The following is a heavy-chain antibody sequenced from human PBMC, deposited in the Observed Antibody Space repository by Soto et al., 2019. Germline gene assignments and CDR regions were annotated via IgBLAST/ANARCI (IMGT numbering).Heavy chain of an antibody. V-gene: IGHV3-33*01. CDR3: ARAGPLNYDILTGYSSPDAFDI. Sequence: HPGGSLRLSCAASGFTFSSYGMHWVRQAPGKGLEWVAVIWYDGSNKYYADSVKGRFTISRDNSKNTLYLQMNSLRAEDTAVYYCARAGPLNYDILTGYSSPDAFDIWGQGTVVTVSS. CDR2: IWYDGSNK. D-gene: IGHD3-9*01. CDR1: GFTFSSYG. J-gene: IGHJ3*02.